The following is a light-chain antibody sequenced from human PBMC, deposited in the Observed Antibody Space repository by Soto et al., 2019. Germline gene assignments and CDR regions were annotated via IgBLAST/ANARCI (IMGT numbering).Light chain of an antibody. CDR3: HSYDSSLSGWV. CDR1: SSNIGAGYD. V-gene: IGLV1-40*01. J-gene: IGLJ3*02. Sequence: QSVLTQPPSVSGAPGQRVTISCTGSSSNIGAGYDVHWYQQLPGTAPKLLIYGNSNRPSEVPDRFSGSKSGTSASLAITGLQAEDAAAYYSHSYDSSLSGWVFGGGTKLTVL. CDR2: GNS.